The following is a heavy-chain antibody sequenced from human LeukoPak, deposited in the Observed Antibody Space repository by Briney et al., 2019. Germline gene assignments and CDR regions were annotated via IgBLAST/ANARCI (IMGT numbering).Heavy chain of an antibody. J-gene: IGHJ4*02. CDR3: AHNDYGEY. Sequence: PGGSLRLSCAASGFTFSTYAMSWVRQAPGKGLEWVANIKQDGSEKYYVDSVKGRFTISRDNAKNSLYLQMNSLRAEDTAVYYCAHNDYGEYWGQGTLVTVSS. CDR2: IKQDGSEK. D-gene: IGHD2-8*01. CDR1: GFTFSTYA. V-gene: IGHV3-7*03.